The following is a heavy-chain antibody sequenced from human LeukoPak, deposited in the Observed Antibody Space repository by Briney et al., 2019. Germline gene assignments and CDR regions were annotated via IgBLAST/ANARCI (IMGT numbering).Heavy chain of an antibody. D-gene: IGHD5-18*01. CDR1: GGSISSYY. CDR2: IYYTGIT. V-gene: IGHV4-59*01. CDR3: ERAGIQVWLAAFDI. J-gene: IGHJ3*02. Sequence: SETLSLTCTVSGGSISSYYWSWIRQRPGKGLEWIGYIYYTGITNYNPSLKSRVTISLDTSKNQFSLKLSSVTAADTAVYYCERAGIQVWLAAFDIWGQGTMVTVSS.